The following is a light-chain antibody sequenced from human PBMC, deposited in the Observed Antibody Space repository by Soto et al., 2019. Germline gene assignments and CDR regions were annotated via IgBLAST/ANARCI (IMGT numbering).Light chain of an antibody. CDR1: SSDVGGYNY. V-gene: IGLV2-14*01. Sequence: QSVLTQPASVSGSPGQSSTISCTGTSSDVGGYNYVSWYQQHPGKAPKLMIYEVSNRPSGVSNRFSGSKSGNTASLTISGLQAEDDADYYCSSYTSSSTVVVFGGGTKVTVL. J-gene: IGLJ2*01. CDR3: SSYTSSSTVVV. CDR2: EVS.